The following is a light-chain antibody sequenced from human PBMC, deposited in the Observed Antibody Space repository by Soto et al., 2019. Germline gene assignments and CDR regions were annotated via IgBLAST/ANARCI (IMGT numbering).Light chain of an antibody. J-gene: IGKJ4*01. V-gene: IGKV3-15*01. CDR2: DTS. CDR3: QQYHTCPLT. CDR1: QSIGSH. Sequence: IVMTQSPAALSVSPGESATLSCRASQSIGSHLAWYQQRPGRAPRLLTFDTSSRATTGLPARFSGSGSETEFTLTISGLQSEDFAVYYCQQYHTCPLTFGGGTTLQIK.